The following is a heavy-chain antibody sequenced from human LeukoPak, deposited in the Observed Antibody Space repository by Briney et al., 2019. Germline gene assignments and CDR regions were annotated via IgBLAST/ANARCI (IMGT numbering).Heavy chain of an antibody. V-gene: IGHV4-4*07. J-gene: IGHJ4*02. Sequence: PSETLSLTCTVSGGSISSYYWSWIRQPAGKGLEWIGRIYTSGSTNYNPSLKSRVTMSVDTSKNQFSLKLSSVTAADTAVYYCASLLNPPVTKRHDFWSGYYSATIDYWGQGTLVTVSS. CDR3: ASLLNPPVTKRHDFWSGYYSATIDY. CDR2: IYTSGST. CDR1: GGSISSYY. D-gene: IGHD3-3*01.